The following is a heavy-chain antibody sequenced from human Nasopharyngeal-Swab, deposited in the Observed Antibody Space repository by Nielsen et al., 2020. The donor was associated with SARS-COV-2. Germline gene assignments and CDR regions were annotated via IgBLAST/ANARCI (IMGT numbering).Heavy chain of an antibody. Sequence: SLKISCAASGFTFDDYAMHWVRQAPGKGLEWVSGISWNSGRIGYADSVKGRSTISRDNAKNSLYLQMNSLRAEDTALYYCAKDRYRLNYYDSSLDAFDIWGQGTMVTVSS. V-gene: IGHV3-9*01. CDR3: AKDRYRLNYYDSSLDAFDI. CDR2: ISWNSGRI. J-gene: IGHJ3*02. CDR1: GFTFDDYA. D-gene: IGHD3-22*01.